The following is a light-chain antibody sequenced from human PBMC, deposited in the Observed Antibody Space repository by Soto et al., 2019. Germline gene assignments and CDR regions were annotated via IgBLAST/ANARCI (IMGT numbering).Light chain of an antibody. V-gene: IGLV1-44*01. J-gene: IGLJ1*01. CDR3: ATRDDSLNXLYV. Sequence: QSFLTQPPSASGTPGQRVTISCSGSSSNIGSNTVKWYQQLPVTAPKLLMYGNHQRPSGVPDRFSGYKSGTSASLAINGLQSEDEADYYCATRDDSLNXLYVVGTGTKVXV. CDR2: GNH. CDR1: SSNIGSNT.